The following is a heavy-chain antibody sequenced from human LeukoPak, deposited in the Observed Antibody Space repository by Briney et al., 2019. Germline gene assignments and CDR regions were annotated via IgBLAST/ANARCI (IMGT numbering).Heavy chain of an antibody. CDR2: MYYSGST. D-gene: IGHD5-18*01. Sequence: SQTLSLTCTVSGGSISSGDYYWSWIRQPPGKGLEWLAYMYYSGSTNYNPSLKSRVTISIDTSKNQFSLKLRSVTAADTAVYYCARGYSYGYSVYFDYWGQGTLVTVSS. CDR3: ARGYSYGYSVYFDY. CDR1: GGSISSGDYY. J-gene: IGHJ4*02. V-gene: IGHV4-30-4*01.